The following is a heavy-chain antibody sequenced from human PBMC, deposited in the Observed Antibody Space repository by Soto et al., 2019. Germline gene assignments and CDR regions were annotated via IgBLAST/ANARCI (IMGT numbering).Heavy chain of an antibody. CDR2: ISAYNGNT. J-gene: IGHJ5*02. V-gene: IGHV1-18*01. D-gene: IGHD3-22*01. CDR1: GYTFTSSG. Sequence: ASVKVSCKASGYTFTSSGISWVRQAPGQGLEWMGGISAYNGNTNYAQKLQGRVTMTTDTSTSTAYMELRSLRSDDTAVYYCARVYYYYSSGYYPWGQGTLVTVSS. CDR3: ARVYYYYSSGYYP.